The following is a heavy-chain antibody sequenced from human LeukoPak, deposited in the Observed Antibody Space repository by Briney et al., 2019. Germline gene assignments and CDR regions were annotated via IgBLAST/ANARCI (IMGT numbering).Heavy chain of an antibody. J-gene: IGHJ4*02. CDR2: IFGSGGSP. V-gene: IGHV3-23*01. Sequence: PGGSLRLSCEASGFTFGSHAMYWVRQAPGKGLEWVAGIFGSGGSPHYADPVKGRFTISRDNSRNTVYLQINSLRAEDTAVYYCGKTTVGYSSSQKPAWSVDYWGQGTLVTVSS. D-gene: IGHD5-18*01. CDR1: GFTFGSHA. CDR3: GKTTVGYSSSQKPAWSVDY.